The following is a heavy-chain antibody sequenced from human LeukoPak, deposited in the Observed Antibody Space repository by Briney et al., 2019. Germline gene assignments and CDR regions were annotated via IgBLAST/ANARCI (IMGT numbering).Heavy chain of an antibody. Sequence: SQTLSLTCTVSGGSITSGPDYWSWIRQPAGKGLEWIGRIYTSGGTNYNPSLKSRVTISLDTSNNQFSLKLRSVTAADTAVYYCASFVGVTSTSGAFDIWGQGTMVTVSS. CDR3: ASFVGVTSTSGAFDI. CDR1: GGSITSGPDY. CDR2: IYTSGGT. J-gene: IGHJ3*02. D-gene: IGHD2-21*02. V-gene: IGHV4-61*02.